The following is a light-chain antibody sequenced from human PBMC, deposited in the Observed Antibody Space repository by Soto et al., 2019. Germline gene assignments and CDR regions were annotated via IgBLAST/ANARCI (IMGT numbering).Light chain of an antibody. V-gene: IGKV3-11*01. CDR1: QSVSTS. Sequence: EIVLTQSPATLSLSPGERATLPCRASQSVSTSLAWYQQRPGQAPRLLIYDVSNRAAGVPARFSGSGSGTDFTLPISNLEPEDFAIYYCRERSNWPPLTFGGGTTVEIK. J-gene: IGKJ4*01. CDR3: RERSNWPPLT. CDR2: DVS.